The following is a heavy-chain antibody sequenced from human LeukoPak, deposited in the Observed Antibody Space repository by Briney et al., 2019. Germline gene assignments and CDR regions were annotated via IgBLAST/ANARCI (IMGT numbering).Heavy chain of an antibody. Sequence: GGSLRLSCAVSGFTFSSYWMTRVRQAPGKGLEWVANIKQDGSQKYYVDSVKGRFTISRDNAKNSVYLQMNSLRAGDTAVYYCARIGYSSSCTDYWGQGTLVTVSS. D-gene: IGHD2-2*01. V-gene: IGHV3-7*01. CDR1: GFTFSSYW. CDR2: IKQDGSQK. CDR3: ARIGYSSSCTDY. J-gene: IGHJ4*02.